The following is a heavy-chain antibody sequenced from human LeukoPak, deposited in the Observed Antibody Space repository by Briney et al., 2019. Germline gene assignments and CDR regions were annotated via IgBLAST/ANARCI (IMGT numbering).Heavy chain of an antibody. D-gene: IGHD3-10*01. V-gene: IGHV3-53*01. CDR3: ARFNQFGAHAFDI. J-gene: IGHJ3*02. Sequence: GGSLRLSCAASGFTFSSYSMNWVRQAPGKGLEWVSVIYSGGSTYYADSVKGRFTISRDNSKNTLYLQMNSLRAEDTAVYYCARFNQFGAHAFDIWGQGTMVTVSS. CDR1: GFTFSSYS. CDR2: IYSGGST.